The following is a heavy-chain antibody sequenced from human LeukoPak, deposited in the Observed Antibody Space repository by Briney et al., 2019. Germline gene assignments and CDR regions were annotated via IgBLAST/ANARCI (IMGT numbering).Heavy chain of an antibody. CDR3: VKDGTDYGVNGWFVP. J-gene: IGHJ5*02. CDR1: GLTFSRYA. Sequence: GGSLRLSCSASGLTFSRYAMHWVRQAPGKGLEHVSVISNNGGITYYAESVKGRFTISRDNSKNTLYLQMSSLRPEDTALYYCVKDGTDYGVNGWFVPWGQGTLVTVSS. V-gene: IGHV3-64D*09. D-gene: IGHD4-17*01. CDR2: ISNNGGIT.